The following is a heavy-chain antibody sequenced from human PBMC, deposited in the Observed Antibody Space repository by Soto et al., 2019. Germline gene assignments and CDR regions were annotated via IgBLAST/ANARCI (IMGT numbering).Heavy chain of an antibody. Sequence: GESLKIYCGASGFTFSSYWMSWVRQAPGKGLEWVANIKQDGSEKYYVDSVKGRFTISRDNAKNSLYLQMNSLRAEDTAVYYCARATPDIVATRGFGYWGQGTLVTVSS. V-gene: IGHV3-7*01. J-gene: IGHJ4*02. CDR3: ARATPDIVATRGFGY. CDR1: GFTFSSYW. D-gene: IGHD5-12*01. CDR2: IKQDGSEK.